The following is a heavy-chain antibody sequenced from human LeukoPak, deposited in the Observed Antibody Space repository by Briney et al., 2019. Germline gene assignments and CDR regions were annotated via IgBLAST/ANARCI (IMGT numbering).Heavy chain of an antibody. V-gene: IGHV4-61*01. CDR1: GGSVNSGSYY. CDR2: IYYSGST. CDR3: ARNRRPVVPAAFSRYFDY. J-gene: IGHJ4*02. D-gene: IGHD2-2*01. Sequence: SETLSLTCTVSGGSVNSGSYYWNWIRQPPGKGLEWIGYIYYSGSTNYNPSLKSRVTISVDTSKNQFSLKLSSVTAADTAVYYCARNRRPVVPAAFSRYFDYWGQGTLVTVSS.